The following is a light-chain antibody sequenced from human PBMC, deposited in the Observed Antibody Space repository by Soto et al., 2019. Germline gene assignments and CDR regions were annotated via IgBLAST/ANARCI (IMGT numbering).Light chain of an antibody. Sequence: DIVMTQTPLSLSVTPGQSASISCKSSQSLLHSNGKTYLYWYLQKPGQPPHLLINEVSNRFSGVPDRFSGSGSGTDFTLNISRVVAEDVGLYYCLQTLQLPYCFGQGTKLEIK. J-gene: IGKJ2*03. CDR1: QSLLHSNGKTY. V-gene: IGKV2D-29*01. CDR2: EVS. CDR3: LQTLQLPYC.